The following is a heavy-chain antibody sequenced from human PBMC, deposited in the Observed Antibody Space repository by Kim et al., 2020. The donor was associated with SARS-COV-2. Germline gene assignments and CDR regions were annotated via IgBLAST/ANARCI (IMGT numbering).Heavy chain of an antibody. Sequence: GGSLRLSCAASGFPFFTHAMHWVRQAPGKGLEWVSSISCISAPIYYAYSVTGRFSVSRDNAETSLYLHMSSPGPEDTAVYFCVKHSLLGVNSYYF. D-gene: IGHD3-3*01. V-gene: IGHV3-9*01. J-gene: IGHJ4*01. CDR1: GFPFFTHA. CDR3: VKHSLLGVNSYYF. CDR2: ISCISAPI.